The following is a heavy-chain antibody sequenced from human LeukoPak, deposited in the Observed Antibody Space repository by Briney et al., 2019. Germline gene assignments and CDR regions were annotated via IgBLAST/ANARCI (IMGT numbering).Heavy chain of an antibody. J-gene: IGHJ4*02. Sequence: SETLSLTCTVSGGSISSYYWNWIRQPPGEGLEWIGCIYYIGNTNYNPSLKSRVTISVDTSKNQFSLRLSSVTAADTAVYYCARASRPSGLDYWGQGTLVTVSS. V-gene: IGHV4-59*01. CDR2: IYYIGNT. CDR3: ARASRPSGLDY. CDR1: GGSISSYY. D-gene: IGHD6-25*01.